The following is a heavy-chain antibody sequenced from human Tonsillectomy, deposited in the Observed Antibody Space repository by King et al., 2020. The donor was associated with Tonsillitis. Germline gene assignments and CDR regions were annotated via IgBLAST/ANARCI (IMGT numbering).Heavy chain of an antibody. Sequence: QLVQSGGGLVKPGGSLRLSCAASGFTFSLYSMNWVRQVPGKGLEWVSSISSSSTYIYYADSVKGRFTISRDNARNSLYLQMNSLRVEDTAVYYCARGMGELVDAFDIWGQGTMVTVSS. V-gene: IGHV3-21*01. J-gene: IGHJ3*02. D-gene: IGHD3-16*01. CDR2: ISSSSTYI. CDR3: ARGMGELVDAFDI. CDR1: GFTFSLYS.